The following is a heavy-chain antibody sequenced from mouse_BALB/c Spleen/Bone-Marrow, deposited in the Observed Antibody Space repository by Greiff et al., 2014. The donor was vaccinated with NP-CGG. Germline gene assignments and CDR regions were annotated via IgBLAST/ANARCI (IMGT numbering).Heavy chain of an antibody. CDR3: ARNYDCDGGYCAMDY. CDR2: INPITGYT. CDR1: GYTFTSYW. J-gene: IGHJ4*01. V-gene: IGHV1-7*01. D-gene: IGHD2-4*01. Sequence: QVHVKQSGAQVAKPGASVKMSCKASGYTFTSYWMHWVKQRPGQGLEWIGYINPITGYTEYNQKFKDKATLTADKSSSTAYMQLSSLTSEDSTVYYCARNYDCDGGYCAMDYWGQGTSVTVSS.